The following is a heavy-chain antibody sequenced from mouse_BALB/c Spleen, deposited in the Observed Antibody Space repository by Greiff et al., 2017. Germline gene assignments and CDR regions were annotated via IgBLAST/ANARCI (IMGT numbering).Heavy chain of an antibody. D-gene: IGHD1-1*02. CDR1: GFNIKDTY. CDR3: ARNYDY. J-gene: IGHJ4*01. CDR2: IDPANGNT. Sequence: ESGAELVKPGASVKLSCTASGFNIKDTYMHWVKQRPEQGLEWIGRIDPANGNTKYDPKFQGKATITADTSSNTAYLQLSSLTSEDTAVYYCARNYDYWGQGTSVTVSS. V-gene: IGHV14-3*02.